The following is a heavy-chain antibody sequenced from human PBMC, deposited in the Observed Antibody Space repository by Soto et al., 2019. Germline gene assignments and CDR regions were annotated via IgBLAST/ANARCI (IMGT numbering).Heavy chain of an antibody. Sequence: SETLSLTCTVSGGSISSGDYYWSWIRQPPGKGLEWIGYIYYSGSTYYNPSLKSRVTISVDTSKNQFSLKLSSVTAADTAVYYCARVDEGYCSSTSCYGFDYWGQGTLVTVSS. D-gene: IGHD2-2*01. V-gene: IGHV4-30-4*01. CDR2: IYYSGST. CDR1: GGSISSGDYY. CDR3: ARVDEGYCSSTSCYGFDY. J-gene: IGHJ4*02.